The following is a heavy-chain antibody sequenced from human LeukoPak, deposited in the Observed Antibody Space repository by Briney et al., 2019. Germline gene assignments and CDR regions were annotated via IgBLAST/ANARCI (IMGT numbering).Heavy chain of an antibody. J-gene: IGHJ5*02. CDR1: GGSISSGSYY. V-gene: IGHV4-61*02. CDR2: IYTSGST. Sequence: SQTLSLTCTVSGGSISSGSYYWSWIRQPVGKGLEWIGRIYTSGSTNYNPSLKSRVTISVDTSKNQFSLKLSSVTAADTAVYYCARGLGYCSGGSCYPSQYNWFDPWGQGTLVTVSS. D-gene: IGHD2-15*01. CDR3: ARGLGYCSGGSCYPSQYNWFDP.